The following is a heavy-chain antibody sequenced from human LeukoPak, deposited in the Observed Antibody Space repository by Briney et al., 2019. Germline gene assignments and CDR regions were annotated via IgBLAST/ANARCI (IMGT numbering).Heavy chain of an antibody. CDR2: IYYSGST. Sequence: SETLSLTCTVSGASLSSYYWSWIRQPPGKGLEWIGYIYYSGSTNYNPSLKSRVTISVDTSKNQFSLKLSSVTAADTAVYFCARALSGDPFDYWGQGTLVTVSS. CDR1: GASLSSYY. D-gene: IGHD7-27*01. CDR3: ARALSGDPFDY. V-gene: IGHV4-59*01. J-gene: IGHJ4*02.